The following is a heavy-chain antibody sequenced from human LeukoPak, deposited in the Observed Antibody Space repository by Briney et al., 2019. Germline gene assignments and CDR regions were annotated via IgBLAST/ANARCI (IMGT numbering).Heavy chain of an antibody. J-gene: IGHJ4*02. CDR2: IKQDGSEK. Sequence: PGGSLRLSCAASGFTFSSYWMSWVRQAPGKGLEWVANIKQDGSEKYYVDSVKGRFTISRDNAKNSLYLQMNSLRAEDTAVYYCARDSIGYSYGTGYWGQGTLVTVSS. CDR3: ARDSIGYSYGTGY. CDR1: GFTFSSYW. V-gene: IGHV3-7*01. D-gene: IGHD5-18*01.